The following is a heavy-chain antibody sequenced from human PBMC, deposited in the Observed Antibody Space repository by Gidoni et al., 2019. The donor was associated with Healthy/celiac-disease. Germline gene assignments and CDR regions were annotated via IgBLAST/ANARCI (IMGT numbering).Heavy chain of an antibody. Sequence: QVQLVQSGAEVKKPGASVKVSCKASGYTFTGYYMHWVRQAPGQGLEWMGWINPNSGGTNYAQKFQGRVTMTRDTSISTAYMELSRLRSDDTAVYYCARDQVRGGPHHHDAFDIWGQGTMVTVSS. CDR1: GYTFTGYY. D-gene: IGHD2-15*01. J-gene: IGHJ3*02. CDR3: ARDQVRGGPHHHDAFDI. V-gene: IGHV1-2*02. CDR2: INPNSGGT.